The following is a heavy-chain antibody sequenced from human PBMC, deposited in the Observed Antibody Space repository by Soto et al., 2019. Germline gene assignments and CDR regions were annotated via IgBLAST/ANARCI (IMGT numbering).Heavy chain of an antibody. J-gene: IGHJ5*02. V-gene: IGHV1-24*01. Sequence: GASVKVSCKVSGYTLTELSMHWVRQAPGKGLEWMGGFDPEDGIANYAQKFQGRVTITADKSTSTAYMELSSLRSEDTAVYYCAPYPSYCSGGSCYSDNWFDPWGQGTLVTVSS. CDR3: APYPSYCSGGSCYSDNWFDP. D-gene: IGHD2-15*01. CDR1: GYTLTELS. CDR2: FDPEDGIA.